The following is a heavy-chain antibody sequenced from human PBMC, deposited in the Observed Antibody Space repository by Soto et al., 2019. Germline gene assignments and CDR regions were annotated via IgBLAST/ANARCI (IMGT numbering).Heavy chain of an antibody. CDR2: ISYDGSNK. CDR1: GFTFSSYA. Sequence: PGGSLRLSCAASGFTFSSYAMHWVRQAPGKGLEWVAVISYDGSNKYYADSVKGRFTISRDNSKNTLYLQMNSLRAEDTAVYYCARDYYYGMDVWGQGTTVTVYS. V-gene: IGHV3-30-3*01. CDR3: ARDYYYGMDV. J-gene: IGHJ6*02.